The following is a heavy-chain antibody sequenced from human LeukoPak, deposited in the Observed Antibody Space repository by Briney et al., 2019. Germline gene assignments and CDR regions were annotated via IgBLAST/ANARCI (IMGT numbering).Heavy chain of an antibody. CDR2: ISAYNGNT. J-gene: IGHJ4*02. V-gene: IGHV1-18*01. CDR1: GGTFSSYA. Sequence: ASVKVSCKASGGTFSSYAISWVRQAPGQGLEWMGWISAYNGNTNYAQKLQGRVTMTTDTSTSTAYMELRSLRSDDTAVYYCARDYDFGLVTGGYWGQGTLVTVSS. D-gene: IGHD3-3*01. CDR3: ARDYDFGLVTGGY.